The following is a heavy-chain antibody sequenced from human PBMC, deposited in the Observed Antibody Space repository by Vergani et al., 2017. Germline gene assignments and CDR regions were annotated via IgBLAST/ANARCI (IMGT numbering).Heavy chain of an antibody. Sequence: QVQLQESGPGLVKPSQTLSLTCTVSGGSISSYYWSWIRQPAGKGLEWIGRIYTSGSTNYNPSLKSRVTISVDTSKNQFSLKLSSVTAADTAVYYCARRDGITGTLYFDYWGQGTLVTVSS. V-gene: IGHV4-4*07. CDR2: IYTSGST. J-gene: IGHJ4*02. CDR1: GGSISSYY. CDR3: ARRDGITGTLYFDY. D-gene: IGHD1-20*01.